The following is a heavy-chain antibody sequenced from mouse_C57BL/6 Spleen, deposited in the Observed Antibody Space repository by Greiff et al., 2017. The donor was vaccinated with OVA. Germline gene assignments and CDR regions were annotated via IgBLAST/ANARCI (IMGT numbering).Heavy chain of an antibody. CDR2: IYPRSGNT. Sequence: QVQLKQSGAELARPGASVKLSCKASGYTFTSYGISWVKQRTGQGLEWIGEIYPRSGNTYYNEKFKGKATLTADKSSSTAYMELRSLTSEDSAVYFCARDGPSTMVTAWGQGTLVTVSA. CDR3: ARDGPSTMVTA. J-gene: IGHJ3*01. D-gene: IGHD2-2*01. CDR1: GYTFTSYG. V-gene: IGHV1-81*01.